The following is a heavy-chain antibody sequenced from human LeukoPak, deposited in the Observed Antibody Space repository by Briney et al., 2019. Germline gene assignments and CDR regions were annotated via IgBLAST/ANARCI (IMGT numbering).Heavy chain of an antibody. J-gene: IGHJ4*02. CDR1: GFTFSSYA. V-gene: IGHV3-23*01. CDR2: ISGSGGST. D-gene: IGHD6-19*01. CDR3: AKPTPPGHSSGWYDY. Sequence: GGSLRLSCAASGFTFSSYAMSWVRQAPGKGLEWVSHISGSGGSTYYADSVKGRFTISRDNSKNTLYLQMNSLRAEDTAVYYCAKPTPPGHSSGWYDYWGQGTLVTVSS.